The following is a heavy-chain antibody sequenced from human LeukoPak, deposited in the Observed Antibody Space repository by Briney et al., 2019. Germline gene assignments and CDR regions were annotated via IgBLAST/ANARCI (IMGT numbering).Heavy chain of an antibody. CDR1: GFTFSTYN. D-gene: IGHD4-17*01. CDR3: ARMGDYGAPGAFDI. Sequence: GGSLRLSCAASGFTFSTYNMYWVRQAPGKGLEWVSFISSSCTYIFYADSVKGRFTISRDNAKNSLFLQMNSLRAEDTALYHCARMGDYGAPGAFDIWGQGTMVTVSS. J-gene: IGHJ3*02. CDR2: ISSSCTYI. V-gene: IGHV3-21*04.